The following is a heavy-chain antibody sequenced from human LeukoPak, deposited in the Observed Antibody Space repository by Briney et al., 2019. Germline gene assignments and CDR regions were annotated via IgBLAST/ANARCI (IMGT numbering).Heavy chain of an antibody. V-gene: IGHV3-20*01. CDR3: ARDRGTTADDAFDI. CDR2: INWNGGST. D-gene: IGHD2/OR15-2a*01. Sequence: PGGSLRLSCAASGFTFDDYGMSWVRQAPGKGLEWVSGINWNGGSTGYADSVKGRLTISRDNAKDSLYLQMNSLRAEDTALYHCARDRGTTADDAFDIWGQGTMVTVSS. J-gene: IGHJ3*02. CDR1: GFTFDDYG.